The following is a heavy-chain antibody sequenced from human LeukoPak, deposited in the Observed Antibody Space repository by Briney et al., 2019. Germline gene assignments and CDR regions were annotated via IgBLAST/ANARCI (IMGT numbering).Heavy chain of an antibody. CDR2: ISSSSSYI. Sequence: PGGSLRLSCAASGFTFSSYSMNWVRQAPGKGLEWVSSISSSSSYIYYADSVKGRFTISRDNAKNSLYLQMNSLRAEDTAVYYCARDREGWFGEIGPAFDIWGQGTMVTVSS. V-gene: IGHV3-21*01. CDR3: ARDREGWFGEIGPAFDI. D-gene: IGHD3-10*01. CDR1: GFTFSSYS. J-gene: IGHJ3*02.